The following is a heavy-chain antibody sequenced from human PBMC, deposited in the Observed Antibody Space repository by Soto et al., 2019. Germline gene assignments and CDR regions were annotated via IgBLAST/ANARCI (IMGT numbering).Heavy chain of an antibody. CDR3: AKRYYYGMDV. J-gene: IGHJ6*02. CDR1: GGSFSGYY. CDR2: INHSGST. Sequence: QVQLQQWGAGLLKPSETLSLTCAVYGGSFSGYYWSWIRRPPGKGLEWIGEINHSGSTNYNPSLKSRVTISVDTSKNQFSLKLSSVTAADTAVYYCAKRYYYGMDVWGQGTTVTVSS. V-gene: IGHV4-34*01.